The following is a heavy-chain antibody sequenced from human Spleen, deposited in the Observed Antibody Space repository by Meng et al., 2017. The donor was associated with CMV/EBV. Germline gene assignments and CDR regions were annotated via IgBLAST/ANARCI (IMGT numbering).Heavy chain of an antibody. Sequence: ASVQVSCKASGYTFTSYGISWVRQAPGQGLEWMGWISAYNGNTNYAQKLQGRVTMNTDTSTSTDYMELRSLRSDDTAVYYCARDAYSKYDSSYYYDGMDVWGQGTTVTVSS. V-gene: IGHV1-18*01. CDR3: ARDAYSKYDSSYYYDGMDV. J-gene: IGHJ6*02. CDR1: GYTFTSYG. D-gene: IGHD4-11*01. CDR2: ISAYNGNT.